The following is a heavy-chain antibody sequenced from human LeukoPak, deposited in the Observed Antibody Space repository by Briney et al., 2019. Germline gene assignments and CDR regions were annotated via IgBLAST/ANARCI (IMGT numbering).Heavy chain of an antibody. V-gene: IGHV3-30*02. CDR3: AKGYDILTGYLVY. J-gene: IGHJ4*02. D-gene: IGHD3-9*01. CDR1: GFTFSTYG. Sequence: GGSLRLSCASSGFTFSTYGMHWVRQAPGKRLEWVTFIRYDGTNKYYADSVKGRFTISRDNSKNTLYLQMNSLRAEDTAVYYCAKGYDILTGYLVYWGQGTLVTVSS. CDR2: IRYDGTNK.